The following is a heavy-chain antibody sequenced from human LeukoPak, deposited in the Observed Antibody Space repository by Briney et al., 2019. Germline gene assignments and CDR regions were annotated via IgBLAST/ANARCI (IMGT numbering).Heavy chain of an antibody. Sequence: GGSLRLSCVASGLNFDDSAMHWVRQAPGKGLEWVSLISGDGGSTYYADSVKGRFTISRDNSKNSLYLQMNSLRTEDTALYYCANHAGDDYGGSWGQGTLVTVSS. CDR3: ANHAGDDYGGS. CDR1: GLNFDDSA. J-gene: IGHJ5*02. V-gene: IGHV3-43*02. CDR2: ISGDGGST. D-gene: IGHD4-23*01.